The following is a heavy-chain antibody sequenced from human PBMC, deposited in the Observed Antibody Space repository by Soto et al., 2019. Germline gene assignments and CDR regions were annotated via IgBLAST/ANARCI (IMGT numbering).Heavy chain of an antibody. D-gene: IGHD2-8*01. J-gene: IGHJ6*03. CDR2: ITPSGGNT. Sequence: EVQLLESGGGLVQPGGSLRLSCAASGFSFSTYAMTWVRQAPGKGLEWVSTITPSGGNTYYADSVKVRFTITRDNSENTLFLHMNSLRAEDTAVYYCAARYCPNGVCYTNFYYYMDIWGEGTSVTVSS. V-gene: IGHV3-23*01. CDR3: AARYCPNGVCYTNFYYYMDI. CDR1: GFSFSTYA.